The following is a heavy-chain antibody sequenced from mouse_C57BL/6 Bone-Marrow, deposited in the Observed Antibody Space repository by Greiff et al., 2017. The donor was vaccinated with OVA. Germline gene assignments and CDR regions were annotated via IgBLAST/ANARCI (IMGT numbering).Heavy chain of an antibody. Sequence: QVQLKQPGAELVKPGASVKMSCKASGYTFTSYWITWVKQRPGQGLEWIGDIYPGSGSTNYNEKFKSKATLTVDTSSSTAYMQLSSLTSEDSAVYYCAREGDIYYDYDWFAYWGQGTLVTVSA. V-gene: IGHV1-55*01. J-gene: IGHJ3*01. CDR1: GYTFTSYW. D-gene: IGHD2-4*01. CDR2: IYPGSGST. CDR3: AREGDIYYDYDWFAY.